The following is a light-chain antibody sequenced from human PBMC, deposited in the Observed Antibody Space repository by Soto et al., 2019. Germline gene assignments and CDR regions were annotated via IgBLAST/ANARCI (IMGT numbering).Light chain of an antibody. CDR2: DVS. CDR3: SSYTTSNTRQIV. Sequence: QSALTQPASVSGSPGQSITISCTGPSSDVGGYNYVSWYQHHPGKAPKLIIYDVSNRPSGVSNRFSGSKSGNTASLTISGLQPEDEADYYCSSYTTSNTRQIVFGTGTKLTVL. CDR1: SSDVGGYNY. V-gene: IGLV2-14*03. J-gene: IGLJ1*01.